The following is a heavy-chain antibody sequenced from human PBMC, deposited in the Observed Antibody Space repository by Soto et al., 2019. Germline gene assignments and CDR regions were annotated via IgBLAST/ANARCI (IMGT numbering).Heavy chain of an antibody. J-gene: IGHJ4*02. V-gene: IGHV3-33*01. D-gene: IGHD1-26*01. CDR3: ARGEVGYY. CDR1: GFTFSSYG. CDR2: IGYDGSNK. Sequence: QVQLVESGGGVVQPGRSLRLSCAASGFTFSSYGMHWVRQAPGKGLEWVAVIGYDGSNKYYADSVKGRFTISRDNSKNTRYRQMNSLRAEDTAVYYCARGEVGYYWGQGTLGTVSS.